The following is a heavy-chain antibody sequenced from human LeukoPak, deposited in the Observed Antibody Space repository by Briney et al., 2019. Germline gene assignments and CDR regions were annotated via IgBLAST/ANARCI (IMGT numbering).Heavy chain of an antibody. CDR1: GGTFSSYA. J-gene: IGHJ4*02. V-gene: IGHV1-69*13. D-gene: IGHD3-10*01. Sequence: SVKVSCKASGGTFSSYAISWVRQAPGQGLEWMGGIIPIFGTANYAQKFQGRVTITADESTSTAYMELSSLRSEDTAVYYCARAARITILRGAYLGGYFDYWGQGTLVTVSS. CDR3: ARAARITILRGAYLGGYFDY. CDR2: IIPIFGTA.